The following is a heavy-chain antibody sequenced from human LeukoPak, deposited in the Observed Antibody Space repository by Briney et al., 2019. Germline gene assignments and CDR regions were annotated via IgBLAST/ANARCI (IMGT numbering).Heavy chain of an antibody. J-gene: IGHJ4*02. CDR2: ISHTGGT. D-gene: IGHD3-22*01. CDR3: ARGAQFYYDTSGYFDY. V-gene: IGHV4-30-2*06. Sequence: SETLSLTCTVSGGSISSPSYSWSWVRQSAGTGLEWIGYISHTGGTLDNPSLTSRVTMSLDRSRSQFSLRLSSVTAADTAVYYCARGAQFYYDTSGYFDYWGQGILVTVSS. CDR1: GGSISSPSYS.